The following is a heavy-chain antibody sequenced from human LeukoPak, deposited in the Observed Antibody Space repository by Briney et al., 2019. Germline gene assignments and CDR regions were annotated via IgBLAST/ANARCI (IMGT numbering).Heavy chain of an antibody. CDR2: IKQDGSEK. Sequence: GGSPRRSCAASGFTFSSYWMSWVRQAPGKGLEWVANIKQDGSEKYYVDSVKGRFTISRDNAKNSLYLQMNSLRAEDTAVYYCARDQKGYSYGYFAVGYYYYYYMDVWGKGTTVAVSS. J-gene: IGHJ6*03. V-gene: IGHV3-7*01. CDR3: ARDQKGYSYGYFAVGYYYYYYMDV. D-gene: IGHD5-18*01. CDR1: GFTFSSYW.